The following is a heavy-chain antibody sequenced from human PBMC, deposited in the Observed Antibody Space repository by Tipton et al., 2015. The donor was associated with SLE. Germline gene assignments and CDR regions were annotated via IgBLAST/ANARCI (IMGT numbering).Heavy chain of an antibody. D-gene: IGHD3-10*01. CDR3: ARLIWFGELGAFDI. Sequence: TLSLTCTVSGGSVSSGSYYWSWIRQPPGKGLEWIGYIYYSGSTNYNPSLKSRVTISVDTSKNQFSLKLSSVTAADTAVYYCARLIWFGELGAFDIWGQETMVTVSS. V-gene: IGHV4-61*01. CDR2: IYYSGST. CDR1: GGSVSSGSYY. J-gene: IGHJ3*02.